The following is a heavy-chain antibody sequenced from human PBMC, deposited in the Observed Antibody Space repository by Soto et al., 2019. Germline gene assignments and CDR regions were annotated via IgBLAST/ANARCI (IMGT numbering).Heavy chain of an antibody. D-gene: IGHD3-3*01. V-gene: IGHV3-30*18. J-gene: IGHJ4*02. CDR2: ISYDGSNK. Sequence: SLRLSCAASGFTFSSYGMHWVRQAPGKGLEWVAVISYDGSNKYYADSVKGRFTISRDNPKNTLYLQMNSLRAEDTAVYYCAKDSPYYDFWSGRYFDYWGQGTLVTVSS. CDR3: AKDSPYYDFWSGRYFDY. CDR1: GFTFSSYG.